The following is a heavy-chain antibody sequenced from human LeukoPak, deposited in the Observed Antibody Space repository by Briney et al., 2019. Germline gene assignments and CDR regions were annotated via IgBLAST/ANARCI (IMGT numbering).Heavy chain of an antibody. Sequence: GGSLRLSCAASGFTFSSYSMNWFRQAPGKGLEWVSAISGSGGSTYYADSVKGRFTISRDNSKNTLYLQMNSLRAEDTAVYYCAKSGGWYEVIWGQGTMVTVSS. J-gene: IGHJ3*02. V-gene: IGHV3-23*01. D-gene: IGHD6-19*01. CDR3: AKSGGWYEVI. CDR1: GFTFSSYS. CDR2: ISGSGGST.